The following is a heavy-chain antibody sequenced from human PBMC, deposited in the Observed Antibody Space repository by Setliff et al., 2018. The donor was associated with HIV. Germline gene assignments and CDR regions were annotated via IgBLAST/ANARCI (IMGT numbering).Heavy chain of an antibody. V-gene: IGHV3-7*01. J-gene: IGHJ4*02. D-gene: IGHD3-22*01. CDR2: INQDGRDK. CDR1: GFTFSRYW. Sequence: GGSLRLSCAASGFTFSRYWMTWVRQAPGKGPEWVANINQDGRDKYYVDSVKGRFTISRDNAKNSLYLQLNSLRAEDTALYYCAREVVGYYYDSSGSFDYWGQGTLVTVSS. CDR3: AREVVGYYYDSSGSFDY.